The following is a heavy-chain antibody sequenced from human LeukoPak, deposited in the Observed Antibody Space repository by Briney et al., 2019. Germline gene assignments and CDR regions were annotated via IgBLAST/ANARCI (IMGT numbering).Heavy chain of an antibody. D-gene: IGHD3-3*01. CDR1: GFTFSSYS. J-gene: IGHJ4*02. CDR2: ISSSSSYI. CDR3: AREEESIFGVVIIPTTPFDY. V-gene: IGHV3-21*01. Sequence: GGSLRLSCAASGFTFSSYSMNWVRQAPGKGLEWVSSISSSSSYIYYADSVKGRFTISRDNAKNSLYLQMNSLRAEDTAVYYCAREEESIFGVVIIPTTPFDYWGQGTLVTVSS.